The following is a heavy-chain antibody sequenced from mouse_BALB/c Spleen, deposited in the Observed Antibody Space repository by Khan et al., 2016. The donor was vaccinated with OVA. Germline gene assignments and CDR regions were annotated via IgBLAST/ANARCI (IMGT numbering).Heavy chain of an antibody. CDR1: GYAFSDYL. CDR3: TRAGWGGFSY. D-gene: IGHD1-1*02. Sequence: QVQLQQPGPELVRPGTSVKVSCKASGYAFSDYLIEWVRERPGQGLEWIGVINPGTGDTNYNAKFKVTATLTADKSYSTAYMQLGSLTSDDSAVDFCTRAGWGGFSYWGQGTLVTVSA. V-gene: IGHV1-54*01. J-gene: IGHJ3*02. CDR2: INPGTGDT.